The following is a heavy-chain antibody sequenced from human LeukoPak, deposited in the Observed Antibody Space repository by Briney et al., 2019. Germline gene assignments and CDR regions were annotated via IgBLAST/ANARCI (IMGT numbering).Heavy chain of an antibody. D-gene: IGHD5-24*01. CDR2: ISSGGST. V-gene: IGHV3-66*01. CDR1: GFTVSSDY. J-gene: IGHJ4*02. Sequence: PGGSLRLSCAASGFTVSSDYMGCVRQAPEKGLEWVSLISSGGSTYYADSLKGRFTISRDNSKNTLYLQMNSLRAEETAVYYCGRVGDGYNDNYWGQGTLVTVSS. CDR3: GRVGDGYNDNY.